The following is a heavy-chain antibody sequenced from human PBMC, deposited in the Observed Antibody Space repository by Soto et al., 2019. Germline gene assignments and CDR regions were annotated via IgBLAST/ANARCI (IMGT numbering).Heavy chain of an antibody. J-gene: IGHJ4*02. V-gene: IGHV1-69*13. CDR1: GGTFSNHA. CDR3: ARGHDRSGFYLFDY. D-gene: IGHD3-22*01. Sequence: SVKVSCKTFGGTFSNHALSWVRQAPGQGPEWMGGIIPLSGTTNYVQKFQGRVTITADESMTTAYMELNNLRYEDTAVYYCARGHDRSGFYLFDYWGQGTLVTVSS. CDR2: IIPLSGTT.